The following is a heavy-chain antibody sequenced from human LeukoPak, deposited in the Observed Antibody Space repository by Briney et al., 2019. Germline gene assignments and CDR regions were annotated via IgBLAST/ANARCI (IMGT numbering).Heavy chain of an antibody. CDR1: GFTFSSYS. CDR3: ARVKSSSWPFDY. Sequence: GGSLRLSCAASGFTFSSYSMNWVRQAPGKGLEWVSSISSSSSYIYYADSVKGRFTISRDNAKNSLYLQMNSLRAEDTAVYYCARVKSSSWPFDYWGQGTLVTVSS. V-gene: IGHV3-21*01. J-gene: IGHJ4*02. CDR2: ISSSSSYI. D-gene: IGHD6-13*01.